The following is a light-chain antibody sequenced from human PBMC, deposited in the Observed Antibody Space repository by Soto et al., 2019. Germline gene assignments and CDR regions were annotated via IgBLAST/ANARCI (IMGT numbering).Light chain of an antibody. CDR2: WAS. Sequence: DIVMTQSPDSLAVSLGERATINCKSSQSVLYSSNNKNYLAWYQQKPGQPPKLLIYWASTRESGVPDRFSGSGSGTDFTLTISSLQAEDVAGYYCQQYFITPPSFGQGTKVEIK. J-gene: IGKJ1*01. CDR3: QQYFITPPS. CDR1: QSVLYSSNNKNY. V-gene: IGKV4-1*01.